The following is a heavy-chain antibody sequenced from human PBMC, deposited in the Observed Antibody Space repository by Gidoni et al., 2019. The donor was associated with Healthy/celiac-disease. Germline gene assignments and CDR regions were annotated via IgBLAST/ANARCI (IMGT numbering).Heavy chain of an antibody. J-gene: IGHJ3*02. D-gene: IGHD6-19*01. CDR2: IRGSGGST. Sequence: VQLLESVGGLVQPGGSLRLPCAASGFTFSSYAMSWVRQARGKGLEWVSAIRGSGGSTYYADAVKGRFTISRDNSKNTLYLQMNSLRAEDTAVYYCAKGSSGWASVPRIWGQGTMVTVSS. V-gene: IGHV3-23*01. CDR3: AKGSSGWASVPRI. CDR1: GFTFSSYA.